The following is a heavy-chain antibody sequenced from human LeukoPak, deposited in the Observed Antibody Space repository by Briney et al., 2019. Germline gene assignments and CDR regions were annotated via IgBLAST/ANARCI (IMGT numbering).Heavy chain of an antibody. CDR1: GGSISSGSYY. Sequence: PSETLSLTCTVSGGSISSGSYYWSRIRQPAGKGLEWIGRIYTSGSTNYNPSLKSRVTISVDTSKNQFSLKLSSVTAADTAVYYCARGPSPDHYDSSGYYYFDYWGQGTLVTVSS. CDR2: IYTSGST. V-gene: IGHV4-61*02. D-gene: IGHD3-22*01. J-gene: IGHJ4*02. CDR3: ARGPSPDHYDSSGYYYFDY.